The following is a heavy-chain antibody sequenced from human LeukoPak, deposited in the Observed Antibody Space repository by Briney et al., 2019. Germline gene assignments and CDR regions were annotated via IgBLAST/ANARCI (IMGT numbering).Heavy chain of an antibody. CDR3: GRGIEGGATDY. CDR1: GFTFSGYA. Sequence: PGGSLRLSCAGSGFTFSGYAMTWVRQAPGTGLEWVSAISGSGGRTYYADSVKGRFTISRDSSKNTLFLQMNSLRAEDTAVYYCGRGIEGGATDYWGQGTLVTVSS. D-gene: IGHD4/OR15-4a*01. J-gene: IGHJ4*02. CDR2: ISGSGGRT. V-gene: IGHV3-23*01.